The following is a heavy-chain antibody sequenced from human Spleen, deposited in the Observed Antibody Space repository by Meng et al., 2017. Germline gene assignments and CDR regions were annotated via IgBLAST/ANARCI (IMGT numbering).Heavy chain of an antibody. CDR1: GFTFSSYS. V-gene: IGHV3-21*01. J-gene: IGHJ6*02. CDR3: ARVLRYFDFYYGMDV. Sequence: GGSLRLSCAASGFTFSSYSMNWVRQAPGKGLEWVSSISSSSSYIYYADSVKGRFTISRDNAKNSLYLQMNSLRAEDTAVYYCARVLRYFDFYYGMDVWGQGTTVTVSS. D-gene: IGHD3-9*01. CDR2: ISSSSSYI.